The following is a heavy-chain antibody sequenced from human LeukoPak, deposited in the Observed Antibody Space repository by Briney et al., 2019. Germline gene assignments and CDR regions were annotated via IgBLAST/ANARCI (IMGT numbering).Heavy chain of an antibody. J-gene: IGHJ4*02. V-gene: IGHV4-61*02. Sequence: SETLSPTCTVSGGSISSGSYYWSWIRQPAGKGQEWIGRFYTSGSTNYNPSLNSRVTISVDTSKNQFSLKLSSVTAADTAVYYCASDPGIAVAGLDYWGQGTLVTVSS. CDR3: ASDPGIAVAGLDY. D-gene: IGHD6-19*01. CDR1: GGSISSGSYY. CDR2: FYTSGST.